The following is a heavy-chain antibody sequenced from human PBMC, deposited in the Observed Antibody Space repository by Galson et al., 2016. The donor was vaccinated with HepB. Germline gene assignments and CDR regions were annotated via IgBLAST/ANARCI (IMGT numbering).Heavy chain of an antibody. CDR1: GLTFSGFW. D-gene: IGHD1-1*01. Sequence: SLRLSCAASGLTFSGFWMTWVRQAPGKGLEWVANINQDGSEKHYLDSVRGRFTISRDNAKNSLYLQMNSLRAEDTAVYFCARAYQYTLDYWGQGTLVTVSS. V-gene: IGHV3-7*04. CDR2: INQDGSEK. CDR3: ARAYQYTLDY. J-gene: IGHJ4*02.